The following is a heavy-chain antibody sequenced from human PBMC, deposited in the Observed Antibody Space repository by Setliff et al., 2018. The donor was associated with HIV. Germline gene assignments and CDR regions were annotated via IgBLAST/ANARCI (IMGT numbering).Heavy chain of an antibody. Sequence: PVGSLRLSCAVSGFMFSNYAMNWVRQGPGKELEWVSAIRGNGVDRFYTDSVRGRFTISRDNSKNTLYLQMSSLRADDTAIYYCARDDGRSLFLDYWGQGTLVTVSS. D-gene: IGHD1-26*01. CDR1: GFMFSNYA. CDR3: ARDDGRSLFLDY. V-gene: IGHV3-23*01. J-gene: IGHJ4*02. CDR2: IRGNGVDR.